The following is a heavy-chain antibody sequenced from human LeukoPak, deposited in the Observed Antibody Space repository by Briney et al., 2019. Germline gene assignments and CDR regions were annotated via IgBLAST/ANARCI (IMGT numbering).Heavy chain of an antibody. CDR2: INPKSGGT. Sequence: ASVKVSCKASGYTFTDYNLHWVRQAPGEGVEWMGWINPKSGGTKFAQKHQGGVTMTADTSIDTAYLELSNLKSDDTAIYYCARSSSGWPLYFDRWGQGTLVTVSS. J-gene: IGHJ4*02. V-gene: IGHV1-2*02. CDR3: ARSSSGWPLYFDR. CDR1: GYTFTDYN. D-gene: IGHD6-19*01.